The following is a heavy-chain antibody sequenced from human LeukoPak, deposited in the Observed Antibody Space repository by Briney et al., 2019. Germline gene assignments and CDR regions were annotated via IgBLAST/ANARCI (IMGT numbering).Heavy chain of an antibody. J-gene: IGHJ6*02. CDR1: GGSFSGYY. V-gene: IGHV4-34*01. D-gene: IGHD3-16*01. CDR3: ARGGGISLRYYYYGMDV. Sequence: SETLSLTCAVYGGSFSGYYWSWIRQPPGKGLEWIGEINHSGSTNYNPSLKRRVTISVDTSKNQFSLKLSSVTAADTAVYYCARGGGISLRYYYYGMDVWGQGTTVTVSS. CDR2: INHSGST.